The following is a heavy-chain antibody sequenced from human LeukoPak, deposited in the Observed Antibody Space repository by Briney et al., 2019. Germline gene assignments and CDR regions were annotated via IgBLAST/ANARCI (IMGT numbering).Heavy chain of an antibody. CDR3: AKVLAAPGRSYSFDY. D-gene: IGHD6-13*01. J-gene: IGHJ4*02. Sequence: GGSLRLSCAASGFTFSSSAMSWVRQAPGKGLEWVSAISGSGGSTYYADSVKGRFTISRDNSKNTLYLQMNSLRAEDTAVYYCAKVLAAPGRSYSFDYWGQGTLVTVSS. V-gene: IGHV3-23*01. CDR1: GFTFSSSA. CDR2: ISGSGGST.